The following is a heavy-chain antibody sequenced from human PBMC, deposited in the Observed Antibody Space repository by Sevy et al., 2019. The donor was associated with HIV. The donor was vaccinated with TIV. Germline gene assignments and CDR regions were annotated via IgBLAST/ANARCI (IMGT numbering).Heavy chain of an antibody. CDR1: GFTFSSYA. Sequence: GGSLRLSCAASGFTFSSYAMSWVRQAPGKGLEWVSAISGSGGSTYYADSVKGRFTISRDNSKNTLYLQMNSLRAEDTGVYYCAKSYSSSSSWYFDYWGQGTLVTVSS. CDR3: AKSYSSSSSWYFDY. D-gene: IGHD6-6*01. J-gene: IGHJ4*02. V-gene: IGHV3-23*01. CDR2: ISGSGGST.